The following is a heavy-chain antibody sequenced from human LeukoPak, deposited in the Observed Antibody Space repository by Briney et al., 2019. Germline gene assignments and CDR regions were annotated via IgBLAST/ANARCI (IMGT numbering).Heavy chain of an antibody. D-gene: IGHD3-9*01. J-gene: IGHJ4*02. Sequence: SETLSLTCTVSGGSISSYYWSWIRQPPGEGLEWIGYIYYSGSTNYNPSLKSRVTISVDTSKNQFSLKLSSVTAADTAVYYCARHALDILTGYYLPFDYWGQGTLVTVSS. CDR1: GGSISSYY. CDR3: ARHALDILTGYYLPFDY. CDR2: IYYSGST. V-gene: IGHV4-59*01.